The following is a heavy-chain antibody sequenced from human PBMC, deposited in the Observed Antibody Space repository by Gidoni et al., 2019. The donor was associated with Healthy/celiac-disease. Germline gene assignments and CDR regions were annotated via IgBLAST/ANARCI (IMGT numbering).Heavy chain of an antibody. D-gene: IGHD1-26*01. V-gene: IGHV3-21*01. CDR2: ISSSSSYI. CDR3: ARENQGYSGSYYPIYYYYGMDV. J-gene: IGHJ6*02. Sequence: EVQLVESGGGLVKPGGSLRLSCAASGFTFSSYSMNWVRQAPGKGLEWVASISSSSSYIYYADSVKGRFTISRDNAKNSLYLKMNSLRAEDTAVYYCARENQGYSGSYYPIYYYYGMDVWGQGTTVTVSS. CDR1: GFTFSSYS.